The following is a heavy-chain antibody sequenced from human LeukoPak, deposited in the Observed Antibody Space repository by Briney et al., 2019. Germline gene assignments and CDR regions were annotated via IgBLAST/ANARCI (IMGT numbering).Heavy chain of an antibody. CDR1: GYTFTSYA. CDR2: INAGNGNT. CDR3: ARDGIARYSGYDPFDY. J-gene: IGHJ4*02. Sequence: GASVKVSCKASGYTFTSYAMHWVRQAPGQRLEWMGWINAGNGNTKYSQKFQGRVIITRDTSASTAYMELSSLRSEDTAVYYCARDGIARYSGYDPFDYWGQGTLVTVSS. D-gene: IGHD5-12*01. V-gene: IGHV1-3*01.